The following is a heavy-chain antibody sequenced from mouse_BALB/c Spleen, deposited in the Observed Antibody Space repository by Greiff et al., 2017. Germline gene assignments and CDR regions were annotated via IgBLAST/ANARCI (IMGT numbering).Heavy chain of an antibody. CDR1: GFSLTSYD. CDR3: VRDRRGYAMDY. Sequence: QVQLKQSGPGLVAPSQSLSITCTVSGFSLTSYDISWIRQPPGKGLEWLGVIWTGGGTNYNSAFMSRLSISKDNSKSQVFLKMNSLQTDDTAIYYCVRDRRGYAMDYWGQGTSVTVSS. J-gene: IGHJ4*01. CDR2: IWTGGGT. V-gene: IGHV2-9-2*01.